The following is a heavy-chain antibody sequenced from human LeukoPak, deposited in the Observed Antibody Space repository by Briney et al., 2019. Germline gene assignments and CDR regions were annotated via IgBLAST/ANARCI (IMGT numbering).Heavy chain of an antibody. Sequence: GGALRLSCAASGFTLPKYSMLWVRQAPGRGREGVSATRRGGDGTLYTDFVKERYNISRDNSKNTLFLQMKNMRAEDTAVYYCARDPNGVYVGAFEMWGPGTKVTVSS. D-gene: IGHD5/OR15-5a*01. CDR2: TRRGGDGT. V-gene: IGHV3-23*01. CDR3: ARDPNGVYVGAFEM. CDR1: GFTLPKYS. J-gene: IGHJ3*02.